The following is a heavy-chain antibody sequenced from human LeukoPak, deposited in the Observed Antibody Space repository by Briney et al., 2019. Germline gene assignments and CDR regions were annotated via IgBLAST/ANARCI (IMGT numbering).Heavy chain of an antibody. CDR2: ISFDGSYK. V-gene: IGHV3-30*03. Sequence: GGSLRLSCAASGFTFSSYVMHWVRQAPGKGLEWVALISFDGSYKYYADSVKGRFTISRDNAKNSLYLQMNSLRAEDTAVYYCARLYTIGDPFDYWGQETLVTVSS. CDR3: ARLYTIGDPFDY. J-gene: IGHJ4*02. D-gene: IGHD3-10*01. CDR1: GFTFSSYV.